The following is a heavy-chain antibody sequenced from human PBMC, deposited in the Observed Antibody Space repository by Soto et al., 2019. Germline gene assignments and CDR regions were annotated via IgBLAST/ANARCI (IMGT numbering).Heavy chain of an antibody. CDR2: IHHGGST. Sequence: SETLSLTCAVSRDSITNNNWWNWVRQPPGKGLEWIGEIHHGGSTNYNPSLTTRVIISVDKSKNHFSLRLSSVTAADTAVYYCASRSYDFLTGYTLDHWGQGAQVTVSS. V-gene: IGHV4-4*02. J-gene: IGHJ4*02. CDR1: RDSITNNNW. D-gene: IGHD3-9*01. CDR3: ASRSYDFLTGYTLDH.